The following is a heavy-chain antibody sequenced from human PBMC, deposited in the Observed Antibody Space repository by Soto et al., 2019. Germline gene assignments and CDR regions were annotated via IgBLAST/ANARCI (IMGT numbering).Heavy chain of an antibody. D-gene: IGHD6-13*01. V-gene: IGHV4-34*01. CDR3: ARQAAINRSWVDP. J-gene: IGHJ5*02. CDR1: GGSFSGYY. CDR2: INHSGST. Sequence: SETLSLTCAVYGGSFSGYYWSWIRQPPGKGLEWIGEINHSGSTNYNPSLKSRVTISVDTSKSQYSLKLSSVTAADRAVYYCARQAAINRSWVDPWGQGTLVTVSS.